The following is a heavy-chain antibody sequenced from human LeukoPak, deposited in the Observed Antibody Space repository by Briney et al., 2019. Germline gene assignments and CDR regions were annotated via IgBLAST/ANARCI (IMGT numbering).Heavy chain of an antibody. V-gene: IGHV3-23*01. J-gene: IGHJ4*02. CDR1: GFTFSSYA. CDR2: ISGSGGST. Sequence: GGSLRLSCAASGFTFSSYAMSWVRQAPGKGLEWVSAISGSGGSTYYADSVKGRFTISRDNSKNTLYLQMNSLRAEDTAVYYCATPATIVVVPAASPYFDYWGQGTLVTVSS. D-gene: IGHD2-2*01. CDR3: ATPATIVVVPAASPYFDY.